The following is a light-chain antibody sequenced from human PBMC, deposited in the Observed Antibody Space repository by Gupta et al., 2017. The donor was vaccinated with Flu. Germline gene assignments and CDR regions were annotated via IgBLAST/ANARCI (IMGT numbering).Light chain of an antibody. CDR2: DNN. Sequence: QSVLTQPPSVSAAPGKKVTISCSGSISNIGNNYVSWYQQFPGTAPRLLIYDNNKRPAGIPDRSTGSKSGTAATLGITGLQTGDEADYYCGTWDNGRSATNWVFGGGTKLTVL. J-gene: IGLJ3*02. CDR1: ISNIGNNY. CDR3: GTWDNGRSATNWV. V-gene: IGLV1-51*01.